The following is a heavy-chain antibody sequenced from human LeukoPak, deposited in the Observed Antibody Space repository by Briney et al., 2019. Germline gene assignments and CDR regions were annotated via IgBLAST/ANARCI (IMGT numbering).Heavy chain of an antibody. V-gene: IGHV3-9*01. D-gene: IGHD1-14*01. CDR3: AKGRSVRSAFDI. CDR1: GSTFDDYA. J-gene: IGHJ3*02. Sequence: PGRSLRLSCAASGSTFDDYAMHWVRQAPGKGLEWVSGISWNSGSIGYADSVKGRFTISRDNAKNSLYLQMNSLRAEDTALYYCAKGRSVRSAFDIWGQGTMVTVSS. CDR2: ISWNSGSI.